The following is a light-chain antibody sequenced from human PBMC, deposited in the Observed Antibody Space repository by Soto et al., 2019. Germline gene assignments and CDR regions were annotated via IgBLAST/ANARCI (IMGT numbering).Light chain of an antibody. J-gene: IGKJ5*01. Sequence: EIVMTQSPRTLSVSPGERATLSCRASQSVSDSLAWYQQTPGQAPRLLIYGASTRATGIPARFSGSGSGTEFTLTISSLQSEDFGVYYCQQYKNWPPITFGQGTRLEIK. V-gene: IGKV3D-15*01. CDR1: QSVSDS. CDR3: QQYKNWPPIT. CDR2: GAS.